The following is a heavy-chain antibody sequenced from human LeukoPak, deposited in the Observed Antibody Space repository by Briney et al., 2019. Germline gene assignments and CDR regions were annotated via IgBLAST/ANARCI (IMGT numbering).Heavy chain of an antibody. CDR3: AKPSSTSGHYYYYMDV. J-gene: IGHJ6*03. CDR2: ISGSGGST. CDR1: GFTFSSYA. Sequence: GSLRLSCAASGFTFSSYAMSWVRQAPGKGLEWVSAISGSGGSTYYADSVKGRFTISRDNSKNTLYLQMNSLRAEDTAVYYCAKPSSTSGHYYYYMDVWGKGTTVTVSS. D-gene: IGHD2-2*01. V-gene: IGHV3-23*01.